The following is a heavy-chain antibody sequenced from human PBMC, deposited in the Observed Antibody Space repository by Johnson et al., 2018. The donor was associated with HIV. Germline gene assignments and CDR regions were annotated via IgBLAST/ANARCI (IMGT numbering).Heavy chain of an antibody. CDR3: AKDFIAAAGHDAFDI. D-gene: IGHD6-13*01. CDR1: GFTFSSYG. V-gene: IGHV3-33*06. J-gene: IGHJ3*02. Sequence: VQLVESGGGVVQPGRSLRLSCAASGFTFSSYGMHWVRQAPGKGLEWVAVIWYDGSNKYYADSVKGRFTISRDNSKNTLYLQMNSLRAEDTAVYYCAKDFIAAAGHDAFDIWGQGTMVTVSS. CDR2: IWYDGSNK.